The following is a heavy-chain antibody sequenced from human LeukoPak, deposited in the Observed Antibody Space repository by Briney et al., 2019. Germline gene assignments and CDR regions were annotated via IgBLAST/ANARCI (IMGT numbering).Heavy chain of an antibody. J-gene: IGHJ3*02. CDR2: IKQDGSEK. Sequence: GGSLRLSCAASGFSFSSYSMNWVRQAPGKGLEWVANIKQDGSEKYYVDSVKGRFTISRDNAKNSLYLQMNSLRAEDTAVYYCARDQGSVLSRDERSFDIWGQGTMVTVSS. CDR1: GFSFSSYS. D-gene: IGHD1-26*01. V-gene: IGHV3-7*01. CDR3: ARDQGSVLSRDERSFDI.